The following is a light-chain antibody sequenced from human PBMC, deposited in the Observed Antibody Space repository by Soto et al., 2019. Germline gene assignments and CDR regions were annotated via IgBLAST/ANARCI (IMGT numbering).Light chain of an antibody. V-gene: IGKV1-9*01. J-gene: IGKJ1*01. Sequence: DIQLTQSPSFLSASVGDRVTITCRASQGISSYLAWYQQKPGKAPKLLIYAASTLQSGVPSRFSGSGSGTEFTLTISSLQPEDFATYYCQQLNSYLRKWTFGQGTKVVIK. CDR1: QGISSY. CDR2: AAS. CDR3: QQLNSYLRKWT.